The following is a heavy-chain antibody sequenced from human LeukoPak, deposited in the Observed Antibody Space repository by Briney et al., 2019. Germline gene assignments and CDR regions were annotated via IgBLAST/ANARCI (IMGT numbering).Heavy chain of an antibody. D-gene: IGHD6-13*01. J-gene: IGHJ4*02. CDR3: ATHRSSSWYRGYFDY. CDR1: GFTSSSYA. V-gene: IGHV3-23*01. CDR2: ISGSGGST. Sequence: GGSLRLSCAASGFTSSSYAMSWVRQAPGKGLEWVSAISGSGGSTYYADSVKGRFTISRDNSKNTLYLQMNSLRAEDTAVYYCATHRSSSWYRGYFDYWGQGTLVTVSS.